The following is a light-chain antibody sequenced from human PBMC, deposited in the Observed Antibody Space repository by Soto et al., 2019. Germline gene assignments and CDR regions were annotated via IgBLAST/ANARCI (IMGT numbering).Light chain of an antibody. V-gene: IGLV2-14*01. Sequence: QSVLTQPASVSGSPGQSITISCTGTSSDVGGYNYVSWYQQHPGKAPTLMIYEVSSRPSGVSNRFSGSKSGNTASLTISGLQAEDEADYYCSSYTSSSTLVFGTGTKVTV. CDR3: SSYTSSSTLV. J-gene: IGLJ1*01. CDR1: SSDVGGYNY. CDR2: EVS.